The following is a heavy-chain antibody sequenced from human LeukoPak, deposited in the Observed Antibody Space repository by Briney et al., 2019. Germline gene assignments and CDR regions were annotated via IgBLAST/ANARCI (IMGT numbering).Heavy chain of an antibody. D-gene: IGHD1-26*01. CDR3: ARDGGSQKNIDY. CDR1: GYTFTGYY. J-gene: IGHJ4*02. V-gene: IGHV1-2*02. Sequence: ASVKVSCKASGYTFTGYYMHWVRQAPGQGLEWMGWINPNSGGTNYAQKFQGRVTMTRDTSISTAYMELSRLRSDDTAVCYCARDGGSQKNIDYWGQGTLVTVSS. CDR2: INPNSGGT.